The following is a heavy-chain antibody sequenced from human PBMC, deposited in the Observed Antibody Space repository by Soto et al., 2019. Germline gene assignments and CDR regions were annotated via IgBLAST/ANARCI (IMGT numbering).Heavy chain of an antibody. D-gene: IGHD6-6*01. J-gene: IGHJ4*02. V-gene: IGHV3-30*03. CDR3: ARGTIVARQHLDY. Sequence: QVQLVESGGGVVQPGKSLRLSCAASGFTFSSYAMHWARQAPGKGLEGVTVISIRGGDEYYAESVRGRFTISRDDSKNTLYLQMDNLRVEDTAVYYCARGTIVARQHLDYWGQGTLVTVSS. CDR2: ISIRGGDE. CDR1: GFTFSSYA.